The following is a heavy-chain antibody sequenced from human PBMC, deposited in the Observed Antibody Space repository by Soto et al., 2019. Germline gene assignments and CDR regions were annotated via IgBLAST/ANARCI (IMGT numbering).Heavy chain of an antibody. J-gene: IGHJ6*03. V-gene: IGHV1-18*01. Sequence: QVQLVQSGAEVRKPGASVKVSCKASGYTFSSYAISWRRQAPGQGLEWMGWISGHDGSTHYEQNFQGRVTMTTDPYTNTAHMELRSLRSDDTAVYYWARVGGATVDFYFYYMAVWGKGTTVTVS. CDR3: ARVGGATVDFYFYYMAV. CDR2: ISGHDGST. D-gene: IGHD4-4*01. CDR1: GYTFSSYA.